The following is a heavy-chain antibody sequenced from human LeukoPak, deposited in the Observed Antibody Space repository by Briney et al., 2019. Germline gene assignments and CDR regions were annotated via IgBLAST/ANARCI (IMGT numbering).Heavy chain of an antibody. CDR2: INPNSGGT. V-gene: IGHV1-2*02. CDR3: ARDDAAVPDYYYGMDV. Sequence: ASVKVSFKASGYTFTGYYMHWVRQAPGQGLEWMGWINPNSGGTNYAQKFQGRVTMTRDTSISTAYTELSRLRSDDTAVYYCARDDAAVPDYYYGMDVWGQGTTVTVSS. CDR1: GYTFTGYY. D-gene: IGHD2-2*01. J-gene: IGHJ6*02.